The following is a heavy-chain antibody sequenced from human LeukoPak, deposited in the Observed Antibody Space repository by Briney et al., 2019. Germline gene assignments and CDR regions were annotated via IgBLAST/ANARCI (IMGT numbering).Heavy chain of an antibody. CDR2: IYQTGST. Sequence: SQTLSLTCVVSGGSISSGGYSWSWIRQPPGKGLEWIGYIYQTGSTYYNPSLKSRVTISLDTAKNQSSLKLSSVTAADTAVYYCARGVEDYHDGTGNYYFNYWGPGTLVTVSS. D-gene: IGHD3-22*01. CDR3: ARGVEDYHDGTGNYYFNY. V-gene: IGHV4-30-2*01. CDR1: GGSISSGGYS. J-gene: IGHJ4*02.